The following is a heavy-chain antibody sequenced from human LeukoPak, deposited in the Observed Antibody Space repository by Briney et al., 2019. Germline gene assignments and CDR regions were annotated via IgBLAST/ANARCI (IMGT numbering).Heavy chain of an antibody. Sequence: PGGSLRLSCAASGFAFSTYAMNWVRQAPGKGLEWVSTISGSDGSTYYADSVKGRFTISRDNSKNTLYLQMNSLRAEDTAVYYCAKVYGGSYKYSDPWGQGTLVTVSS. D-gene: IGHD1-26*01. V-gene: IGHV3-23*01. CDR2: ISGSDGST. CDR1: GFAFSTYA. J-gene: IGHJ5*02. CDR3: AKVYGGSYKYSDP.